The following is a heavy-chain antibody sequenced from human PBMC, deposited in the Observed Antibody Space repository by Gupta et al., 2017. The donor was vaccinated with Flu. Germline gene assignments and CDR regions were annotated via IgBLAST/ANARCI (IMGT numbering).Heavy chain of an antibody. D-gene: IGHD3-10*01. Sequence: EVQLVGSGGGVVQPGGSLRLSCPAPGFTFSVFWMNWVRSARGQGLEWVHNINEDGSIKNVWGSLKGRFTVSRDNAKKLLYLQLDSLRPEDTAVYFGARNRGWDQFDDWGQGTLVTVSS. CDR1: GFTFSVFW. V-gene: IGHV3-7*01. J-gene: IGHJ5*02. CDR2: INEDGSIK. CDR3: ARNRGWDQFDD.